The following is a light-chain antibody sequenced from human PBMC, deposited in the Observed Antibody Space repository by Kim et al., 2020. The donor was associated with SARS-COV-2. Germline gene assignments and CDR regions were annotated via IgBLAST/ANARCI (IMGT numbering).Light chain of an antibody. J-gene: IGKJ4*01. CDR3: QQRSNWPPGLT. V-gene: IGKV3-11*01. CDR1: QSVSSY. Sequence: EIVLTQSPATLSLSPGERATLSCRASQSVSSYLAWYQQKPGQAPRLLIYDASNRATSIPARFSGSGSGTDFTLTISSLEPEDFAVYYCQQRSNWPPGLTFGGGTKVDIK. CDR2: DAS.